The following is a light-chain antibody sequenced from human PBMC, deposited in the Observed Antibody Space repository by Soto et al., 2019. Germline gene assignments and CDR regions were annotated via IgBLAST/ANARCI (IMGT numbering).Light chain of an antibody. CDR2: GES. CDR1: QNIGIY. Sequence: DIQMSQSPSSLSASVGDRVTITCRASQNIGIYLNWYQQKPGKAPNLLIYGESNLQSGVPSRFSASGSGTEFSLAISSLEPEDFATYYCQQSYATPWTFGQGTNVDIK. V-gene: IGKV1-39*01. J-gene: IGKJ1*01. CDR3: QQSYATPWT.